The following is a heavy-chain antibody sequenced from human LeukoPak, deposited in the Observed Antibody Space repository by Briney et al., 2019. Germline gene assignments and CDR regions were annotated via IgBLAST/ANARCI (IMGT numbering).Heavy chain of an antibody. D-gene: IGHD3-3*01. J-gene: IGHJ5*02. Sequence: ASVKVSCKASGYTFTSYGISWVRQAPGQGLEWMGWISAYNGNTNYAQKLQGRVTMTTDTSTSTAYMELRSLRSDDTAVYYCARDQAGITIFGVVTASRWFDPWGQGTLVTVSS. CDR3: ARDQAGITIFGVVTASRWFDP. CDR2: ISAYNGNT. CDR1: GYTFTSYG. V-gene: IGHV1-18*01.